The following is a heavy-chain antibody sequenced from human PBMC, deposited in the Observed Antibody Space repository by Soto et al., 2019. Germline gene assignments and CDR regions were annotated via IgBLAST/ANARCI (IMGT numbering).Heavy chain of an antibody. V-gene: IGHV1-2*04. CDR2: INPNSGGT. D-gene: IGHD3-3*01. Sequence: ASVKVSCKASGYTFTGYYMHWVRQAPGQGLEWMGWINPNSGGTNYAQKFQGWVTMTRDTSISTAYMELSRLRSDDTAVYYCARGQDDFWSGYYHPPYYYYYMDVWGKGTTVTVSS. CDR1: GYTFTGYY. CDR3: ARGQDDFWSGYYHPPYYYYYMDV. J-gene: IGHJ6*03.